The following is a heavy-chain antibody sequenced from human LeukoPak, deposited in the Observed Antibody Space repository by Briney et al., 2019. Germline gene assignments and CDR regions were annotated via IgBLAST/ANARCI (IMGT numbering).Heavy chain of an antibody. CDR3: ARGGGIL. CDR2: IYYSGST. Sequence: SETLSLTCTVSGGSISSSYWSWIRQPPGKGLEWIEYIYYSGSTDYSPSLKSRVTISVDTSKNQFSLNLSSVTAADTAVYYCARGGGILWGQGTLVTVSS. D-gene: IGHD2-15*01. J-gene: IGHJ4*02. CDR1: GGSISSSY. V-gene: IGHV4-59*01.